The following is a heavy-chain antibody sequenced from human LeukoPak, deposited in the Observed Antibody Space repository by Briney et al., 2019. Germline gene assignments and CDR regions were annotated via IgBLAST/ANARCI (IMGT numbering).Heavy chain of an antibody. D-gene: IGHD2-2*01. Sequence: PLETLSLTCTVSGGSISSYYWSWIRQPPGKGLEWIGYIYYSGSTNYNPSLKSRVTISVDTSKNQFSLKLSSVTAADTAVYYCATSGQYQLLWYWGQGTLVTVSS. J-gene: IGHJ4*02. V-gene: IGHV4-59*01. CDR3: ATSGQYQLLWY. CDR2: IYYSGST. CDR1: GGSISSYY.